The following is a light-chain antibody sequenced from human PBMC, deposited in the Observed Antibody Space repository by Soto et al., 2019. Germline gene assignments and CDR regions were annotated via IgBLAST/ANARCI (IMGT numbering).Light chain of an antibody. Sequence: DIVMTQSPDSLAVSLGERATINCKSSQSVLYSSNNNNYLAWYQLKPGQPPKLLIYWASTRESGVPDRFSGSGSGTDFTLTISSLQAEDVAVYYCQQYYSFPHTFGQGTNLEIK. CDR2: WAS. CDR1: QSVLYSSNNNNY. CDR3: QQYYSFPHT. V-gene: IGKV4-1*01. J-gene: IGKJ2*01.